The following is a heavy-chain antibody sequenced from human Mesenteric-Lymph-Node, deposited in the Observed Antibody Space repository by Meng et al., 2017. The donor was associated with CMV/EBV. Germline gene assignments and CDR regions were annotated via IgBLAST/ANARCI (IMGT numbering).Heavy chain of an antibody. D-gene: IGHD5-12*01. Sequence: GESLKISCAASGFIFSTYEFHWVRQAPGKGLEWVSYISTSGTTIEYGDSVKGRFTNSRDNAKNSLYLQMNSLRAEDTAVYYCTRRHPYNGCDWWGQGTLVTVSS. CDR3: TRRHPYNGCDW. J-gene: IGHJ4*02. CDR2: ISTSGTTI. V-gene: IGHV3-48*03. CDR1: GFIFSTYE.